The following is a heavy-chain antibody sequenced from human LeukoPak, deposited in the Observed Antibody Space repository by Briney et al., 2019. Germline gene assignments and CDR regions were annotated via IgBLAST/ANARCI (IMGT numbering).Heavy chain of an antibody. Sequence: GGSLRLSCAASGFTFSSYWMSWVRQAPGKGLEWVANIKQDGSEKYYVDSVKGRFSISRDNAKNSLYLQMNSLRAEDTAVYYCARDDSSSSFDYWGQGTLVTVSS. CDR2: IKQDGSEK. CDR3: ARDDSSSSFDY. D-gene: IGHD6-6*01. CDR1: GFTFSSYW. J-gene: IGHJ4*02. V-gene: IGHV3-7*01.